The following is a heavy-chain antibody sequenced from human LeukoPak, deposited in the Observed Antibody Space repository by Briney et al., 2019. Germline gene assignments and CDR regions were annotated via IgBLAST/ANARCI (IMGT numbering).Heavy chain of an antibody. V-gene: IGHV1-18*01. CDR2: ISVYNVNT. J-gene: IGHJ3*02. Sequence: ASVKVSCKASGYTFTSYGISWVRQAPGQGLEWMGWISVYNVNTNYAQKLQGRVTMTTDTSTSTVYMELRSLRSDDTAVYYCASTRPIAVAGTGGAFDIWGQGTMVTVSS. CDR1: GYTFTSYG. D-gene: IGHD6-19*01. CDR3: ASTRPIAVAGTGGAFDI.